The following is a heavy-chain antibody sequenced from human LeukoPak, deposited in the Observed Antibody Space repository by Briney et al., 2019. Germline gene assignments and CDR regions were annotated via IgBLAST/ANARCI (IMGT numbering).Heavy chain of an antibody. CDR1: GFTFRNYV. CDR2: TSSDLNAK. J-gene: IGHJ4*02. D-gene: IGHD3-10*01. CDR3: AREGYYGSGSPPSLYFDY. Sequence: PGGSLRLSCAASGFTFRNYVIHWVRQAPGKGLEWVAVTSSDLNAKLYADSVKGRFTISRDNSRSTLYLQMNSLRPEDTAIYYCAREGYYGSGSPPSLYFDYWGQETLVTVSS. V-gene: IGHV3-30-3*01.